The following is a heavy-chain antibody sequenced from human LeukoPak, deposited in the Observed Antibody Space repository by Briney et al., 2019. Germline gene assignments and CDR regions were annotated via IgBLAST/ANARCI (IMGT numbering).Heavy chain of an antibody. J-gene: IGHJ4*02. D-gene: IGHD3-9*01. Sequence: GESLKISCKGSGYSFTSYWIGWVRQMPGKGLEWMGIIYPGDSDTRYSPSFQGQVTISADKSISTAYLQWSSLKASDTAMYYCARQGVQYYDILTGYFPFDYCGQGTLVTVSS. CDR3: ARQGVQYYDILTGYFPFDY. CDR1: GYSFTSYW. V-gene: IGHV5-51*01. CDR2: IYPGDSDT.